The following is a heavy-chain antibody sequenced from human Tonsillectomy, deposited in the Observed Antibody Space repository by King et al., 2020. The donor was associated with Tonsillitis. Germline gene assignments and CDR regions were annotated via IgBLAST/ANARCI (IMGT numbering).Heavy chain of an antibody. J-gene: IGHJ4*02. CDR3: ARDGPLFGGDRGLGLFDY. D-gene: IGHD3-16*01. V-gene: IGHV3-33*01. CDR1: GFTFNSYG. Sequence: VQLVESGGGVVQPGRSLRLSCAASGFTFNSYGMHWVRQAPGKGLEWVAVIWYDGSNKYYADSVKGRFTISRDNSKNTLYLQMNSLRAEDTAVYYCARDGPLFGGDRGLGLFDYWGQGTLVTVSS. CDR2: IWYDGSNK.